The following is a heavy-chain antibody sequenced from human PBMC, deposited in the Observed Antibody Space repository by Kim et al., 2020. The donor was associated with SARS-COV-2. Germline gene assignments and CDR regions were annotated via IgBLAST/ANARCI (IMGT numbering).Heavy chain of an antibody. CDR2: INPNSGGT. D-gene: IGHD4-17*01. V-gene: IGHV1-2*02. Sequence: ASVKVSCKASGYTFTGYYMHWVRQAPGQGLEWMGWINPNSGGTNYAQKFQGRVTMTRDTSISTAYMELSRLRSDDTAVYYCAREVGIVYGGNLALGPGGLRDEYYFYYWGQGTLVTVSS. CDR3: AREVGIVYGGNLALGPGGLRDEYYFYY. J-gene: IGHJ4*02. CDR1: GYTFTGYY.